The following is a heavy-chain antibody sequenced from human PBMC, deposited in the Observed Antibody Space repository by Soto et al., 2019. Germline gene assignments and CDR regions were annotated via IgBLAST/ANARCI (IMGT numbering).Heavy chain of an antibody. CDR3: AREGASGSHIGY. CDR2: IIPIFGTA. CDR1: GGTFSSYA. V-gene: IGHV1-69*01. J-gene: IGHJ4*02. Sequence: QVQLAQSGAEVKTPGSSVKVSCKASGGTFSSYAISWVRQAPGQVLEWMGGIIPIFGTANYAQKFQGRVPITADESTSTAYMELSSLRSEDTAVYYCAREGASGSHIGYWGQGTLVTVSS. D-gene: IGHD3-22*01.